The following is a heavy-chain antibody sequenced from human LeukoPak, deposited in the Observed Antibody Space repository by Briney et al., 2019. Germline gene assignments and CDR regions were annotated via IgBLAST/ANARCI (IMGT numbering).Heavy chain of an antibody. D-gene: IGHD6-13*01. J-gene: IGHJ6*03. CDR3: ARLVSSSSDYYYYYMDV. Sequence: PSETLSLTCAVYGGSFSGYYWSWIRQPPGKGLEWIGEINHSGSTNYNPSLKSRVTISVDTSKNQFSLKLSSVTAADTAVYYCARLVSSSSDYYYYYMDVWGKGTTVTVSS. CDR1: GGSFSGYY. V-gene: IGHV4-34*01. CDR2: INHSGST.